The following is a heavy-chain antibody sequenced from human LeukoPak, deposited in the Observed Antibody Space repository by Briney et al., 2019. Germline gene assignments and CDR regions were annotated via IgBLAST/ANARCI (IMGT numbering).Heavy chain of an antibody. CDR2: ISWNSGSI. Sequence: PGRSLRLSCAASGFTFDGYAMHWVRQAPGKGLEWVSGISWNSGSIGYADSVKGRFTISRDNSKNTLYLQMNSLRTEDTAVYYCARDSSDIRSLIAHWGQGTLVTVSS. V-gene: IGHV3-9*01. J-gene: IGHJ1*01. CDR3: ARDSSDIRSLIAH. CDR1: GFTFDGYA. D-gene: IGHD2-15*01.